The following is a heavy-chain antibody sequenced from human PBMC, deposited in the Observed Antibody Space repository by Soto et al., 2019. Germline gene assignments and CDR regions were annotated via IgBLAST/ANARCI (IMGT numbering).Heavy chain of an antibody. Sequence: QVQLVESGGGVVQPGTSLRLSCEASGFAFNKFGMHWVRQAPGKGLEWVAFISYDGSYQYYADSVQGRLTITRDNSMNTLNMQLNSRRREDTAVYYCAKGGEVGGVIGDHWGQGTLVTVSS. V-gene: IGHV3-30*18. CDR1: GFAFNKFG. J-gene: IGHJ4*02. CDR2: ISYDGSYQ. D-gene: IGHD1-26*01. CDR3: AKGGEVGGVIGDH.